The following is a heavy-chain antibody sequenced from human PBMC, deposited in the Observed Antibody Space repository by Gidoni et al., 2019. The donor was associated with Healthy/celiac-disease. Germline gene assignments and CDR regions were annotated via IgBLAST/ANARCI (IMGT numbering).Heavy chain of an antibody. CDR1: GLTFSSYA. CDR3: AKDPIAVAGDQSDY. J-gene: IGHJ4*02. Sequence: EVQLLESGGGLVQPGGSLRLSCAASGLTFSSYAMSWVRQAPGKGLEWVAAMSGSGGRTYYAASVKGRFTISRDNSKNTLYLQMNSLRAEDTAVYYCAKDPIAVAGDQSDYWGQGTLVTVSS. D-gene: IGHD6-19*01. CDR2: MSGSGGRT. V-gene: IGHV3-23*01.